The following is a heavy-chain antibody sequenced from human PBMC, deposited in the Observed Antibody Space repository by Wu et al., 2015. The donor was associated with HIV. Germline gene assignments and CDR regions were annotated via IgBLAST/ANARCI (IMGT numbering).Heavy chain of an antibody. Sequence: QVQLVQSGAEVKKPGASVKVSCKVSGYTFTAYYMHWVRQAPGQGLEWMGWINPNSGGTNYAQKFQDRVTMTRDTSISTAYMELSRLRSDDTAVYYCARGGGSDWSVGYYFDYWGQGTLVTVSS. CDR1: GYTFTAYY. CDR2: INPNSGGT. CDR3: ARGGGSDWSVGYYFDY. V-gene: IGHV1-2*02. D-gene: IGHD6-19*01. J-gene: IGHJ4*02.